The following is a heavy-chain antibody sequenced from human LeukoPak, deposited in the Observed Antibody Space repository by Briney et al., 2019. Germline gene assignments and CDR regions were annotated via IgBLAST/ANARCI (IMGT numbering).Heavy chain of an antibody. CDR3: ARLGTGTSWNWFGP. Sequence: ASVKVSCKASGYTFTSYGISWVRQAPGQGLEWMGWISAYNGNTNYAQKPQGRVTMTTDTSTSTAYMELRSLRSDDTAVYYCARLGTGTSWNWFGPWGQGTLVTVSS. V-gene: IGHV1-18*01. CDR2: ISAYNGNT. D-gene: IGHD2-2*01. CDR1: GYTFTSYG. J-gene: IGHJ5*02.